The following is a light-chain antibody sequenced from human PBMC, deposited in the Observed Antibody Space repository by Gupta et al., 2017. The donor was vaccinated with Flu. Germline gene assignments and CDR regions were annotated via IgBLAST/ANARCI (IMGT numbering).Light chain of an antibody. Sequence: DLQLTQSPSFLSASVGDRVTITCRASQGLNNHLAWYQQKPGRAPNLLIYAASTLQSGVPSRFSGSGSGTEFTLTISGRQSEDFATYYCQQLNSYPPFTFGPGTKVDVK. CDR1: QGLNNH. J-gene: IGKJ3*01. CDR3: QQLNSYPPFT. V-gene: IGKV1-9*01. CDR2: AAS.